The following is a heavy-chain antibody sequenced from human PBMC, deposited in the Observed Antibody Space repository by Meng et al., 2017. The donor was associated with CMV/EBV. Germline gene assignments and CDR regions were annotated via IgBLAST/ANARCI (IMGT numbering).Heavy chain of an antibody. CDR2: SNAYNGNT. V-gene: IGHV1-18*01. D-gene: IGHD3-10*01. CDR1: GYTLTSYS. Sequence: QVQVVKSAAEVKKPGASVKVCCKASGYTLTSYSSSWARQAHGQGHEWMGWSNAYNGNTNYAQKLQGSVTITTDTSTSTAYMELRSLRSDDTVVYYCARAWVGEEYYFDYWGQGTLVTVSS. CDR3: ARAWVGEEYYFDY. J-gene: IGHJ4*02.